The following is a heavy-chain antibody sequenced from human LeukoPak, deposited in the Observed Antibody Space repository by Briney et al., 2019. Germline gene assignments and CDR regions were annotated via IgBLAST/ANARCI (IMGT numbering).Heavy chain of an antibody. Sequence: PSQTLSLTCTVSGGSISSGSYYWSWIRQPPGKGLEWIGEINHSGSTNYNPSLKSRVTISVDTSKNQFSLKLSSVTAADTAVYYCASGPRAFDIWGQGTMVTVSS. CDR2: INHSGST. CDR1: GGSISSGSYY. V-gene: IGHV4-39*07. CDR3: ASGPRAFDI. J-gene: IGHJ3*02.